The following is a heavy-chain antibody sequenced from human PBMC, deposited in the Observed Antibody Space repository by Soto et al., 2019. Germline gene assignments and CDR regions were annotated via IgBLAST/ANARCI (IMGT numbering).Heavy chain of an antibody. Sequence: EVQLVESGGGLVQPGGSLRLSCAASGFTFSSYWMSWVRQAPGKGLEWVANIKQDGSEKYYVDSVKGRFTISRDNAKNSLYLQMNSLRAEDTAVYYCARDQPNYYDTEPGAFDIWGQGTMVTVSS. D-gene: IGHD3-22*01. V-gene: IGHV3-7*01. J-gene: IGHJ3*02. CDR2: IKQDGSEK. CDR3: ARDQPNYYDTEPGAFDI. CDR1: GFTFSSYW.